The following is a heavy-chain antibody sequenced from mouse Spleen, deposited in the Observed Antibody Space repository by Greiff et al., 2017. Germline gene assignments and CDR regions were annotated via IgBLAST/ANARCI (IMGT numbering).Heavy chain of an antibody. CDR3: ARRTGGYYFDY. V-gene: IGHV1-9*01. CDR2: ILPGSGST. CDR1: GYTFSSYW. J-gene: IGHJ2*01. D-gene: IGHD4-1*01. Sequence: VQLQQSGAELMKPGASVKISCKATGYTFSSYWIEWVKQRPGHGLEWIGEILPGSGSTNYNEKFKGKATFTADTSSNTAYMQLSSLTSEDSAVYYCARRTGGYYFDYWGQGTTLTVSS.